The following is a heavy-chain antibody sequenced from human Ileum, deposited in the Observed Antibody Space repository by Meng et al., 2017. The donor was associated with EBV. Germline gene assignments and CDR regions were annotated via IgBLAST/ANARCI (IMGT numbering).Heavy chain of an antibody. J-gene: IGHJ4*02. CDR1: GFTFSDYY. Sequence: QVQLVESGGDLGKPGGSLRISCAASGFTFSDYYMSWIRQAPGKGLEWVSYISNSGTTIYYADSVKGRFTISRDNAKNSLYLQMNSLSAADTAVYYCAIYAEGAGGKGYWGQGTLVTVSS. V-gene: IGHV3-11*01. CDR2: ISNSGTTI. CDR3: AIYAEGAGGKGY. D-gene: IGHD6-13*01.